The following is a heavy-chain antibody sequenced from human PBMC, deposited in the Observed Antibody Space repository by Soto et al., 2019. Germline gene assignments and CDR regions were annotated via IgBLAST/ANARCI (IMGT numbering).Heavy chain of an antibody. CDR3: AKASHSSGSWALFDY. CDR1: GFTFSSYA. Sequence: GGSLRLSCAASGFTFSSYAMSWVRQAPGKGLEWVSGLSGSGGSTYYADSVKGRFTISRDNSKNTLYLQMNSLRAEDTAVYYCAKASHSSGSWALFDYWGLGPLVTVSS. D-gene: IGHD3-22*01. J-gene: IGHJ4*02. V-gene: IGHV3-23*01. CDR2: LSGSGGST.